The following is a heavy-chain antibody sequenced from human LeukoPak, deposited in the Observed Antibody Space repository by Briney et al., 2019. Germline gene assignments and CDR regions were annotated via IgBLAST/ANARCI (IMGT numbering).Heavy chain of an antibody. CDR3: AVYGVSTIAFDY. Sequence: SGGSLRLSCAASGFDFSYYTINWVRQAPGKGLEWVSSIRGSSSSISNADSVMGRFTISRDNSKNSVSLQMSSLRGEDTAVYYCAVYGVSTIAFDYWGQGTLVTVSS. V-gene: IGHV3-21*01. CDR2: IRGSSSSI. J-gene: IGHJ4*02. D-gene: IGHD1-26*01. CDR1: GFDFSYYT.